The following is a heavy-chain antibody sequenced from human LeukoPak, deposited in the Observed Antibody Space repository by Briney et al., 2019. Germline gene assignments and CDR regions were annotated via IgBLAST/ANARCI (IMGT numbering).Heavy chain of an antibody. CDR2: INPNTGGT. D-gene: IGHD6-19*01. CDR1: GYTLTDYF. CDR3: ANLPLSSGVDY. Sequence: ASVKVSCKASGYTLTDYFIHWVRQAPGQGLEWVGWINPNTGGTKYAEKFQGRVTLTRDTSITTTYMELGRLTSDDTAVFYCANLPLSSGVDYWGQGTLVTVSS. V-gene: IGHV1-2*02. J-gene: IGHJ4*02.